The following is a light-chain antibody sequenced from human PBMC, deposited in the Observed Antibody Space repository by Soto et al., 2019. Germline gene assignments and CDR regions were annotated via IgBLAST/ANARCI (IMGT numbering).Light chain of an antibody. J-gene: IGKJ1*01. CDR1: QSVSSSY. V-gene: IGKV3-20*01. CDR3: QQYGSSPWT. CDR2: GAS. Sequence: EIVLTQSPGTLSLSPGERATLSCRASQSVSSSYLAWYQQKPGEAPMPLIYGASSRAIGIPDRFSGSGSGTDFTLTISRLQPEHFAVYYCQQYGSSPWTFGQGTKVEIK.